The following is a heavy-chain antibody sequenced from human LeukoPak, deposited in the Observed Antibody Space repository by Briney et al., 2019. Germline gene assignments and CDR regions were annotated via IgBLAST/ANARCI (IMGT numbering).Heavy chain of an antibody. V-gene: IGHV3-23*01. CDR2: ISGSGGST. CDR3: ARGYYYESSGYSIPFDY. D-gene: IGHD3-22*01. CDR1: GFTFSINA. Sequence: PGGSLRLSCTASGFTFSINAMSWVRQAPGKGLEWVSGISGSGGSTYYADSVRGRFTISRDNSKNTLYLHVNSLRAEDTAIYYCARGYYYESSGYSIPFDYWGQETLVTVSS. J-gene: IGHJ4*02.